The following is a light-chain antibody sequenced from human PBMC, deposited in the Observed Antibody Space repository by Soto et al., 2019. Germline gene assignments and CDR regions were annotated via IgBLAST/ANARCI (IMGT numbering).Light chain of an antibody. CDR3: QQYNNWPPLT. J-gene: IGKJ4*01. Sequence: EIVMTQSPATLSVPPGERATLSCRASQSVSGNLAWYQQKPGQAPRLLIYGASTRATGIPDRFSVSGSGTEFTLTISSLQSEDFAVYYCQQYNNWPPLTFGGGTKVEIK. CDR1: QSVSGN. V-gene: IGKV3-15*01. CDR2: GAS.